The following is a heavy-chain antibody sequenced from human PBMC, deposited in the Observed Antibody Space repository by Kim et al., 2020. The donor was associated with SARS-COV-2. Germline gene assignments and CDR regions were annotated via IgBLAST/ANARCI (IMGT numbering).Heavy chain of an antibody. V-gene: IGHV3-9*01. J-gene: IGHJ5*02. Sequence: GGSLRLSCVASGFTFDDYAMHWVRQAPGKGLEWVSGISWNSGSIGYADSVKGRFTISRDNAKNSLYLQMNSLRAKDTALYYCAKDYSGWYLSRWFDPWG. D-gene: IGHD6-19*01. CDR2: ISWNSGSI. CDR1: GFTFDDYA. CDR3: AKDYSGWYLSRWFDP.